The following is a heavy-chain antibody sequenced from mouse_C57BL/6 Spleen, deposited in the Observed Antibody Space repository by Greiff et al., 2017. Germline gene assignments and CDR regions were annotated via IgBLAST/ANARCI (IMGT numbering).Heavy chain of an antibody. Sequence: QVQLQQPGAELVMPGASVKLSCKASGYTFTSYWMHWVKQRPGQGLEWIGEIDPSDSYTNYNQKFKGKSTLTVDKSSSTAYMQLSSLTSEDSAVYYFARKSPHSLDDWGQGTSVTVSS. D-gene: IGHD1-2*01. V-gene: IGHV1-69*01. CDR2: IDPSDSYT. CDR3: ARKSPHSLDD. J-gene: IGHJ4*01. CDR1: GYTFTSYW.